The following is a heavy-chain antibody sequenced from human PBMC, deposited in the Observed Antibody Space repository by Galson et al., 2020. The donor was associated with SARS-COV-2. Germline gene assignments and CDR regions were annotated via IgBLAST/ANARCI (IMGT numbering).Heavy chain of an antibody. CDR3: ARDSGRYYVSDTFDI. V-gene: IGHV1-2*02. D-gene: IGHD1-26*01. CDR1: GYTFSGYY. Sequence: GESLKISCKASGYTFSGYYIYWVRQAPGQGLEWMGSINPNSGGTNYAQKFQGRVTLTRDTSTAYMEVTGLRSDDTAIYYCARDSGRYYVSDTFDIWGQGTMVTVSS. J-gene: IGHJ3*02. CDR2: INPNSGGT.